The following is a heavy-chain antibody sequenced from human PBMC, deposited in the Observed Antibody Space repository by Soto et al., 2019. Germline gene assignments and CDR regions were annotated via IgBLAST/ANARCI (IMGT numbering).Heavy chain of an antibody. Sequence: QVHLVQSGAEVRKPGSSVTVSCKASGGTFSTYAFSWVRQAPGQGLEWVGGIIPVFGATFYAQKFQGRVTVTADESTTTVYMELSSLRSEETGLYYCARGEGYSGTLYAVFDFWGQGTQITVSS. D-gene: IGHD1-26*01. CDR1: GGTFSTYA. CDR3: ARGEGYSGTLYAVFDF. V-gene: IGHV1-69*01. J-gene: IGHJ4*02. CDR2: IIPVFGAT.